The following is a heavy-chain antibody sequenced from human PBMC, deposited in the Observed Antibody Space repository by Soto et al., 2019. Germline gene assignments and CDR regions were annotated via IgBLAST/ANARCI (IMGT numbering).Heavy chain of an antibody. V-gene: IGHV3-21*01. J-gene: IGHJ5*02. Sequence: PGGSLRLSCAASGFTFSSYSMNWVRQAPGKGLEWVSSISSSSSYIYYADSVKGRFTISRDNAKNSLYLQMNSLRAEDTAAYYFARGLPYYYDSSGYLNWFDPWGQGTLVTVSS. CDR3: ARGLPYYYDSSGYLNWFDP. CDR2: ISSSSSYI. D-gene: IGHD3-22*01. CDR1: GFTFSSYS.